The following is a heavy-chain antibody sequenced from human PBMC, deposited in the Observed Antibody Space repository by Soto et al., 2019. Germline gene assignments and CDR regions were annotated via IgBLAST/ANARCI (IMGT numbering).Heavy chain of an antibody. J-gene: IGHJ6*02. D-gene: IGHD6-19*01. CDR3: ARGRGGSSGWYYYGMDV. Sequence: ASVKVSCKASGYTFTSYDINWVRQATGQGLEWMGWMNPNSGNTGYAQKFQGRVTMTRNTYISTGYMELSSLRSEDTDVYYCARGRGGSSGWYYYGMDVWGQGTAVTVSS. V-gene: IGHV1-8*01. CDR1: GYTFTSYD. CDR2: MNPNSGNT.